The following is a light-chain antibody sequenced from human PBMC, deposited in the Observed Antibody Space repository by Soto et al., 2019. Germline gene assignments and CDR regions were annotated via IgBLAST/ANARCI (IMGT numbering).Light chain of an antibody. CDR3: SSYAGREVV. CDR1: SSDVGGYNY. V-gene: IGLV2-8*01. J-gene: IGLJ2*01. CDR2: EVT. Sequence: QSALTQPPSASGSPGQSVTISCTGTSSDVGGYNYVSWYQQHPGKAPKVMIYEVTKRPPGVPDRFSGSKSGNTASLTVSGLQAEDEADYYCSSYAGREVVFGGGTKLTVL.